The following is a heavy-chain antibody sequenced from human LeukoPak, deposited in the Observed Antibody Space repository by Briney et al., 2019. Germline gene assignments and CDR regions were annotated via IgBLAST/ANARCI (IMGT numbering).Heavy chain of an antibody. CDR1: GFTFSSYW. CDR2: INGDGSGT. Sequence: GGSLRLSCAASGFTFSSYWMYWLRQAPGKGLVWVSRINGDGSGTNYADSVKGRFTIPRDNAKNTLYLHMNSLRVEDTAVYYCARPTRGYDGLDYWGQGTPVTVSS. CDR3: ARPTRGYDGLDY. J-gene: IGHJ4*02. D-gene: IGHD5-12*01. V-gene: IGHV3-74*01.